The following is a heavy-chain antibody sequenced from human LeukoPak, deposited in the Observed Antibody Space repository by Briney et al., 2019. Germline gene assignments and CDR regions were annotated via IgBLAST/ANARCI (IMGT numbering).Heavy chain of an antibody. CDR2: IRYDGSNK. V-gene: IGHV3-30*02. J-gene: IGHJ4*02. Sequence: TGGSLRLSCAASGFTFSSYGMHWVRQAPGKGLEWVAFIRYDGSNKYYADSVKGRFTISRDNSKNTLYLQMNSLRAEDTAVYYCAKDPTFLWEPPDYWGQGTLVTVSS. CDR3: AKDPTFLWEPPDY. D-gene: IGHD1-26*01. CDR1: GFTFSSYG.